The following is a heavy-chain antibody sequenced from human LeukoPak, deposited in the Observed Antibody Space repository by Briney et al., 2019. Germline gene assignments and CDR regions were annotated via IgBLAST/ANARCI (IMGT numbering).Heavy chain of an antibody. CDR2: INWNSVSA. CDR3: AKGARSSSGYTTD. V-gene: IGHV3-9*01. CDR1: GFTFDDYA. Sequence: GGSLRLSCVASGFTFDDYAMHWVRQAPGKGLEWVAGINWNSVSAVYADSLKGRLTISGDNAKNSLFLQMNSLETEDTAFYYCAKGARSSSGYTTDWGQGILVTVSS. D-gene: IGHD3-22*01. J-gene: IGHJ4*02.